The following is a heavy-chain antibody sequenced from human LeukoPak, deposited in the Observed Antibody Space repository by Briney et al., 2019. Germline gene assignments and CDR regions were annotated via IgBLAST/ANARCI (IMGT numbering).Heavy chain of an antibody. J-gene: IGHJ4*02. V-gene: IGHV3-23*01. D-gene: IGHD6-19*01. CDR3: AKDPHGSGWYGWVDY. CDR2: ISGSGGST. Sequence: GGSLRLSCAASGFTFSSYAMSWVRQAPGKGLEWVSAISGSGGSTYYADSVKGRFTISRDNSKNTLYLQMNSLRAEDTAVYYCAKDPHGSGWYGWVDYWGQGTLVTVSS. CDR1: GFTFSSYA.